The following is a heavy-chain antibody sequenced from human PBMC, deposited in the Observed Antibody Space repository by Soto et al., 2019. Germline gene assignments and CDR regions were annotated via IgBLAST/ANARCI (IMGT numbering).Heavy chain of an antibody. CDR2: ISYDGDNK. CDR3: AKDDSAAGSYFYGMDV. CDR1: GFTFSHYA. J-gene: IGHJ6*02. Sequence: QVQLVESGGGVVQPGRSLRLSCVASGFTFSHYAIHWVRQAPGKGLEWVAVISYDGDNKYYADSVKGRFTISRDNTKDTLNLQMNSLRTEDMAVYYCAKDDSAAGSYFYGMDVWGQGTTVTVSS. D-gene: IGHD6-6*01. V-gene: IGHV3-30-3*01.